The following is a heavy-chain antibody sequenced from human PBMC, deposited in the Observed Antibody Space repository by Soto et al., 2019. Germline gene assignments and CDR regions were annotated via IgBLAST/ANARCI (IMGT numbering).Heavy chain of an antibody. D-gene: IGHD3-9*01. CDR1: GYTFTSYA. J-gene: IGHJ6*02. CDR2: INAGNGNT. CDR3: ARDIDILTGYYNPLGRDYYYGMDV. Sequence: ASVKVSCKASGYTFTSYAMHWVRQAPGQRLEWMGWINAGNGNTKYSQKFQGRVTITRDTSASTAYMELSSLRSEDTAVYYCARDIDILTGYYNPLGRDYYYGMDVWGQGTTVTVPS. V-gene: IGHV1-3*01.